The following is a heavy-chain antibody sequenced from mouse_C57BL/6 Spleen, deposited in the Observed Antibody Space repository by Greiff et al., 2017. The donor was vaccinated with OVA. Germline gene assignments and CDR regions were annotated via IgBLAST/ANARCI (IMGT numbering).Heavy chain of an antibody. CDR1: GFTFSSYG. Sequence: DVHLVESGGDLVKPGGSLKLSCAASGFTFSSYGMSWVRQTPDKRLEWVATISSGGSYTYYPDSVKGRFTISRDNAKNTLYLQMSSLKSEDTAMYYCAREDYYFDYWGQGTTLTVSS. CDR2: ISSGGSYT. J-gene: IGHJ2*01. CDR3: AREDYYFDY. V-gene: IGHV5-6*01.